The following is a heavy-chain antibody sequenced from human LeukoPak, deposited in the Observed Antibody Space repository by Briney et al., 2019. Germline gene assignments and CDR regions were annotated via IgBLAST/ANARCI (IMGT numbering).Heavy chain of an antibody. CDR2: INHSGST. CDR3: ARVAEIDFWSGYHFDY. J-gene: IGHJ4*02. Sequence: SETLSLTCAVYGGSFSGYYWSWIRQPPGKGLEWIGEINHSGSTNYNPSLKSRVTISVDTSKNQFSLKLSSVTAADTAVYYCARVAEIDFWSGYHFDYWGQGTLVTVSS. D-gene: IGHD3-3*01. V-gene: IGHV4-34*01. CDR1: GGSFSGYY.